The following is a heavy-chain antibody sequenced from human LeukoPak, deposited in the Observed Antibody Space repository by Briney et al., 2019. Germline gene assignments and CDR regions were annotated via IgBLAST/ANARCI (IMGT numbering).Heavy chain of an antibody. V-gene: IGHV3-33*01. CDR2: IWYDGSDK. CDR1: VFAFSSYG. Sequence: PGGSLRLSCAVSVFAFSSYGMHCLRHAPGKGLEWVAIIWYDGSDKYYGDSVKGRLTISRDNSKNTLYLQMNSLRAEDTPVYYCTILAVASDFDYWGQGTLVTVSS. J-gene: IGHJ4*02. CDR3: TILAVASDFDY. D-gene: IGHD6-19*01.